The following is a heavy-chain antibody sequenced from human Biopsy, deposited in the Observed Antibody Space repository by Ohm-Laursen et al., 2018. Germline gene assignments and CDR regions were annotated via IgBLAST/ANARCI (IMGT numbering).Heavy chain of an antibody. J-gene: IGHJ6*02. V-gene: IGHV3-30*18. CDR1: GFTFTNYG. Sequence: SLRLSCTASGFTFTNYGMQWVRQAPGKGLEWVAFIFYDGSNTYYADSVKGRFTISRDNSRDTLYLQMSSLRAEDTAVYYCAKDRYNYTAMGGFSMDVWGQGTTVTVSS. CDR3: AKDRYNYTAMGGFSMDV. CDR2: IFYDGSNT. D-gene: IGHD3-16*01.